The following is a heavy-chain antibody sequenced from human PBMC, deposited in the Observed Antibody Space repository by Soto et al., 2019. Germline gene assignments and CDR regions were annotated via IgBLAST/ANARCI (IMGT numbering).Heavy chain of an antibody. CDR3: ARVGSRIAVRPFAY. CDR2: IYYSGST. D-gene: IGHD6-6*01. J-gene: IGHJ4*02. Sequence: QVQLQESGPGLVKPSQTLSLTCTVSGGSISSGDYYWSWIRQPPGKGLEWIGYIYYSGSTYYNPSLQSRGTLSLDTSKNRFSLTLRSVTAADMAVYHCARVGSRIAVRPFAYWGQGTLVTVSS. V-gene: IGHV4-30-4*01. CDR1: GGSISSGDYY.